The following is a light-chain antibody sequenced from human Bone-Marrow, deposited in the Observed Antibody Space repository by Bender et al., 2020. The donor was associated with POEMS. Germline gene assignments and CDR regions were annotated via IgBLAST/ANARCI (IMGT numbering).Light chain of an antibody. Sequence: QSVLTQPPSVSRAPGQRVIISCTGSSSNIGAGHDVHWYKQLPGTAPKLLIYGNTNRPSGVPDRFSGSKSGTSASLAITGLQVEDEADYYCTSYAARGGVFGSGTKVTVL. V-gene: IGLV1-40*01. CDR1: SSNIGAGHD. CDR3: TSYAARGGV. J-gene: IGLJ1*01. CDR2: GNT.